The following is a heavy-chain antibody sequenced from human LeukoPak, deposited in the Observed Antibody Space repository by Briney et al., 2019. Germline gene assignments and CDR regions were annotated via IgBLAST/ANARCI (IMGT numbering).Heavy chain of an antibody. CDR1: GFTSSSYW. V-gene: IGHV3-74*01. J-gene: IGHJ4*02. CDR2: INPDGSST. D-gene: IGHD5/OR15-5a*01. CDR3: ARDLRYGASDY. Sequence: PGGSLRLSCAASGFTSSSYWMHWVRQAPGKGLVWVSLINPDGSSTSYADSVKGRFTISRDNAKDSLYLQMNSLRAEDTAVYYCARDLRYGASDYWGQGSLVIVSS.